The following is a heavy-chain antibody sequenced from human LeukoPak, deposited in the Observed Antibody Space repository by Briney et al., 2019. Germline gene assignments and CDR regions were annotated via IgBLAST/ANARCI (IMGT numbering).Heavy chain of an antibody. J-gene: IGHJ4*02. CDR2: ISSSSSYI. V-gene: IGHV3-21*01. Sequence: GGSLRLSCAASGFTFRSYSMNWVRQAPGKGLEWVSSISSSSSYIYYADSVKGRFTISRDNAKNSLYLQMNSLRAKDTAVYYCARGCGTSCYAFDYWGQGTLVTVSS. CDR1: GFTFRSYS. D-gene: IGHD2-2*01. CDR3: ARGCGTSCYAFDY.